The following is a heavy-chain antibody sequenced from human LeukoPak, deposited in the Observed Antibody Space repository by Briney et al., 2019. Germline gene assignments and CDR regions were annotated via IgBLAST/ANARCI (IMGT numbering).Heavy chain of an antibody. Sequence: GASVKVSCKASGYTFTGYYMHWVRQAPGQGLEWMGWINPNSGGTNYAQKFQGRVTMTRDTSISTAYMELSRLRSDDTAAYYCARVTTYGRDAFDIWGQGTMVTVSS. J-gene: IGHJ3*02. CDR1: GYTFTGYY. V-gene: IGHV1-2*02. CDR3: ARVTTYGRDAFDI. D-gene: IGHD4-11*01. CDR2: INPNSGGT.